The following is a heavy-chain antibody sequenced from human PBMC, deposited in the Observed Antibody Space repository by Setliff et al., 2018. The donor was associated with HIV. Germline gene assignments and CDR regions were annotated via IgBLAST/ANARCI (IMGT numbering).Heavy chain of an antibody. Sequence: GESLRLSCAASGFSVSSNYMSWVRQAPGKGLEWVSLIYSGGNTNYADSVRGRFTISRDNSKNTLYLQMNSLRAEDTAVYYCARASAGVRTIYYYYYMDVWGKGTTVTVSS. CDR3: ARASAGVRTIYYYYYMDV. CDR1: GFSVSSNY. J-gene: IGHJ6*03. V-gene: IGHV3-66*02. D-gene: IGHD3-10*01. CDR2: IYSGGNT.